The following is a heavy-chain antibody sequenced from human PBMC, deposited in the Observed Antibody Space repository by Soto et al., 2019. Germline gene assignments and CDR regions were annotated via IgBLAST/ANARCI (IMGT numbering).Heavy chain of an antibody. J-gene: IGHJ5*02. D-gene: IGHD6-13*01. CDR1: GYTFTSYY. CDR3: ARDRRIAAAGTTNWFDP. CDR2: INPSGGST. Sequence: ASVKVSCKASGYTFTSYYMHWVRQAPGQGLEWMGIINPSGGSTSYAQKSQGRVTMTRDTSTSTVYMELSSLRSEDTAVYYCARDRRIAAAGTTNWFDPWGQGTLVTVSS. V-gene: IGHV1-46*03.